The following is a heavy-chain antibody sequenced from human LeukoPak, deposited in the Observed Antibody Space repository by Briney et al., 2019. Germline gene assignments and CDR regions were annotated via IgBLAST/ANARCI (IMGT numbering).Heavy chain of an antibody. Sequence: GGSLRLSCAASGFTFGIYSMNWVRPAHGKWRGWVASISSSSSYIYYADSVKGRFTISRDNAKNSLYLQMNSLRADDTAVYYCALGGWLQPFDYWGQGTLVTVSS. CDR3: ALGGWLQPFDY. CDR1: GFTFGIYS. CDR2: ISSSSSYI. J-gene: IGHJ4*02. D-gene: IGHD5-24*01. V-gene: IGHV3-21*01.